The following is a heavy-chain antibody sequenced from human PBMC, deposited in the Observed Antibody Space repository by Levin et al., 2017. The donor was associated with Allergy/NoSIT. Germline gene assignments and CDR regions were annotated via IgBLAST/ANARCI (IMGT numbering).Heavy chain of an antibody. CDR1: GFTLRNYY. J-gene: IGHJ4*02. Sequence: GGSLRLSCAASGFTLRNYYMSWIRQAPEKGLEWVSYISGGGDTIHYEDSVKGRFTVSRDNAKNSLYLQMDSLRGEDTAVYYCARVGHIAAAGTVDYWGQGTLVTVSS. D-gene: IGHD6-13*01. V-gene: IGHV3-11*01. CDR3: ARVGHIAAAGTVDY. CDR2: ISGGGDTI.